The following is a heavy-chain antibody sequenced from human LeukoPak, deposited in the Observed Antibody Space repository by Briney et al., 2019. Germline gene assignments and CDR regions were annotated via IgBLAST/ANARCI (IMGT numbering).Heavy chain of an antibody. D-gene: IGHD2-21*02. V-gene: IGHV6-1*01. CDR2: TYYRSKWYN. CDR3: ARGQKTAFDY. Sequence: PSQTLSLTCAISGDNVCSGSVAWNWIRQSPSRGLEWLGRTYYRSKWYNDYAPSVKSRITVNLDTSKMELSLQLKSLTLEDTAVYYCARGQKTAFDYWGQGTLVTVSS. J-gene: IGHJ4*02. CDR1: GDNVCSGSVA.